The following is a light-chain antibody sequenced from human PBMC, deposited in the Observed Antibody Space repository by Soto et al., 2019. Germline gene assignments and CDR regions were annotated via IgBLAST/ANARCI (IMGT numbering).Light chain of an antibody. J-gene: IGKJ1*01. CDR1: QLINGY. CDR2: GAS. Sequence: DIQLTQSPSSLSASLGDRVTISCRASQLINGYLNWYQQKPGKAPKRLIYGASILQSGVPSRFSGSGSGTAFTLTISSLQPEDFATYYCLHLDSYPRTFGQGTKVEIK. V-gene: IGKV1-9*01. CDR3: LHLDSYPRT.